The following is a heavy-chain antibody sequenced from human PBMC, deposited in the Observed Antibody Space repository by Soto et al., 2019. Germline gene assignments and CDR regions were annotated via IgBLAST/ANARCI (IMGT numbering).Heavy chain of an antibody. J-gene: IGHJ4*02. D-gene: IGHD3-16*02. Sequence: QVQLQESGPGLVKPSGTLSLTCAVSGGSISSSNWWSWVRQPPGKGLEWIGEIYHSGSTNYNPSLKRRVTLAVHTSKNQFSLKLSSVTAADTAVYYCAGGYDDYVWGSYRYTGIDYWGQGTLVTVSS. CDR3: AGGYDDYVWGSYRYTGIDY. V-gene: IGHV4-4*02. CDR2: IYHSGST. CDR1: GGSISSSNW.